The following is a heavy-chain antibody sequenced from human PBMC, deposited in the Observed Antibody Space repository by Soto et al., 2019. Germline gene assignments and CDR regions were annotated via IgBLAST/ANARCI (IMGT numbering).Heavy chain of an antibody. J-gene: IGHJ4*02. V-gene: IGHV4-59*01. Sequence: SETLSLTCTVSGGSISSYYWSWIRQPPGKGLEWIGYIYYSGSTNYNPSLKSRVTISVDTSKNQFSLRLSSVTAADTAVYYCASASVAGRFDYWGQGTLVTVSS. D-gene: IGHD6-19*01. CDR2: IYYSGST. CDR1: GGSISSYY. CDR3: ASASVAGRFDY.